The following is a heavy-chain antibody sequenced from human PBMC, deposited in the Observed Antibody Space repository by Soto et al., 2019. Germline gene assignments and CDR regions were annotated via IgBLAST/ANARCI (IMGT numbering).Heavy chain of an antibody. CDR1: GFTFSNYG. CDR3: ARDRGSDDPIDY. Sequence: PGWSLRLSCAASGFTFSNYGMHWVRQAPGKGLEWVAVVWHDGKTKYYADSVEGRFTISRDNSRNTLFLQMNSLRAEDTAVYHCARDRGSDDPIDYWGQGTLVTLSS. J-gene: IGHJ4*02. V-gene: IGHV3-33*01. CDR2: VWHDGKTK. D-gene: IGHD3-10*01.